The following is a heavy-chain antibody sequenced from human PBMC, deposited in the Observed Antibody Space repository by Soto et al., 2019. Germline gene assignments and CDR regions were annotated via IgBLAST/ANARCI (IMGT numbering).Heavy chain of an antibody. J-gene: IGHJ2*01. CDR2: ISYDGSNK. Sequence: QVQLVESGGGVVQPGRSLRLSCAASGFTFSSYAMHWVRQAPGKGLEWVAVISYDGSNKYYADSVKGRFTISRDNSKNTLYLQMNSLRAEDTAVYYCARSYSSSWYFDLWGRGTLATVSS. CDR3: ARSYSSSWYFDL. V-gene: IGHV3-30-3*01. CDR1: GFTFSSYA. D-gene: IGHD6-13*01.